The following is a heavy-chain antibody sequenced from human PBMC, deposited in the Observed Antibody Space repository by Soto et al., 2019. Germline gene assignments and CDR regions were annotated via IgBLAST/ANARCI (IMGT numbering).Heavy chain of an antibody. CDR2: ISQSGNT. Sequence: SETLSLTGSIYSGSFSVYYWSWILQPPGKGLEWIGEISQSGNTNYSPSLKSRVSISIDTSKKQFSLNLASVSAADTAVYYCARAPKVSGSSQTRPDFWGQGTLVTVSS. D-gene: IGHD6-6*01. CDR1: SGSFSVYY. J-gene: IGHJ4*02. CDR3: ARAPKVSGSSQTRPDF. V-gene: IGHV4-34*01.